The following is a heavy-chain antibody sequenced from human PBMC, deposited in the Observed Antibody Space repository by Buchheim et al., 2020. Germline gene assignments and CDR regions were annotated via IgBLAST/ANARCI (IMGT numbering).Heavy chain of an antibody. D-gene: IGHD3-22*01. CDR3: ARDDLDSSGYYYNYYYYGMDV. V-gene: IGHV3-33*01. J-gene: IGHJ6*02. CDR2: IWYDGSNK. CDR1: GFTFSSYG. Sequence: QVQLVESGGGVVQPGRSLRLSCAASGFTFSSYGMHWVRQAPGKGLAWVAVIWYDGSNKYYADSVKGRFTISRDNSKNTLYLQMNSLRAEDTAVYYCARDDLDSSGYYYNYYYYGMDVWGQGTT.